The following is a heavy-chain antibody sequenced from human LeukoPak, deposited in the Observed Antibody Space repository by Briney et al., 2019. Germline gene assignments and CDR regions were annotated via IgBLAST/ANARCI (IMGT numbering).Heavy chain of an antibody. CDR1: GFTFSSYA. CDR2: ISGSGGST. D-gene: IGHD6-6*01. CDR3: TKDLSSYTTSSRGYGMDV. J-gene: IGHJ6*02. V-gene: IGHV3-23*01. Sequence: GGSLRLSCAASGFTFSSYAMSWVRQAPGKGLEWVSAISGSGGSTYYADSVKGRFTISRDNSKNTVYLQMNSLRAEDTALYYCTKDLSSYTTSSRGYGMDVWGQGTTVTVSS.